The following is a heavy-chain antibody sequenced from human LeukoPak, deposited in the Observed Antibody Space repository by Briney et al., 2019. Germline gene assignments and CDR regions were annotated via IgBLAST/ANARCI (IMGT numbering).Heavy chain of an antibody. J-gene: IGHJ5*02. CDR1: GYTLTELS. V-gene: IGHV1-24*01. D-gene: IGHD3-3*01. CDR3: ATVQPKVFWSVHKGYWFDP. CDR2: FDPEEGET. Sequence: ASVKVSCKVSGYTLTELSMYWVRQAPGKGLEWMGGFDPEEGETVYAQKFQDRVTMTEDASTDTAYMELSSLRFEDTAVYYCATVQPKVFWSVHKGYWFDPWGQGTPVTVSS.